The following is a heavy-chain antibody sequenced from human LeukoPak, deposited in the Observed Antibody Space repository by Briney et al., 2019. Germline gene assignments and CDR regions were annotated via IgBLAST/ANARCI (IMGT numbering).Heavy chain of an antibody. D-gene: IGHD6-19*01. CDR3: ARGSSGWHFDY. Sequence: PGGSLRLSCAASGFTFSTYWMNWVRQAPGKGLEWVANIDQGGSEKYSVDSVKGRFTISRDNAKNSLYLQLNSLRAEDTAVYYCARGSSGWHFDYWGQGTLVTVSS. CDR2: IDQGGSEK. CDR1: GFTFSTYW. J-gene: IGHJ4*02. V-gene: IGHV3-7*04.